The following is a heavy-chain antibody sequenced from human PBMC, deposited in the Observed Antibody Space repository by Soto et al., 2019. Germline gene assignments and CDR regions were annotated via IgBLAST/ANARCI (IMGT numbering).Heavy chain of an antibody. CDR2: ISSSSSYI. D-gene: IGHD1-26*01. V-gene: IGHV3-21*01. Sequence: GGSLRLSCAASGFTFSSYSMNWVRQAPGKGLEWVSSISSSSSYIYYADSVKGRFTISRDNAKNSLYLQMNNLRAEDMAVYYCASFRYNGCYGMDVWGQGTTVTVSS. CDR3: ASFRYNGCYGMDV. J-gene: IGHJ6*02. CDR1: GFTFSSYS.